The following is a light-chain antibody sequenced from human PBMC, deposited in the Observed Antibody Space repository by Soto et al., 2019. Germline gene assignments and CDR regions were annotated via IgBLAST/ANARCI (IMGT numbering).Light chain of an antibody. J-gene: IGKJ1*01. CDR1: QGISNY. V-gene: IGKV1-27*01. Sequence: DIQMTQSPSSLSASVGDRVTITCRASQGISNYLAWYQQKPGKVPKLLIYAASTLQSGVPSRFSGSGSGTDFPPTIRSLEPEGGSNYYWQKDNSAPWTFGQGTKVEIK. CDR2: AAS. CDR3: QKDNSAPWT.